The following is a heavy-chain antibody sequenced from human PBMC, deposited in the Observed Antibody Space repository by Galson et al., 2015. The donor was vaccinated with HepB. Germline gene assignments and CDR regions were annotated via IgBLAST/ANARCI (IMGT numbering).Heavy chain of an antibody. V-gene: IGHV3-30*18. J-gene: IGHJ4*02. Sequence: SLRLSCAASGFSFRTYGMHWVRQAPGKGLEWVAVISYDGSNQYYADSVKGRFTISRDNSKNTLYLQMNSLKPEDTAVYYCAKSQVVVVVAATCFDYWGQGTLVTVSS. D-gene: IGHD2-15*01. CDR2: ISYDGSNQ. CDR1: GFSFRTYG. CDR3: AKSQVVVVVAATCFDY.